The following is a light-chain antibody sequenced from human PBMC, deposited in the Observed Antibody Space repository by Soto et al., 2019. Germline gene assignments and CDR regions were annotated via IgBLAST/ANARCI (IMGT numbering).Light chain of an antibody. CDR1: SSDVGGYNY. J-gene: IGLJ3*02. Sequence: QSALTQPASVSGSPGQSITISCTGTSSDVGGYNYVSWYQQHPGKAPKLMIYEVSNRPSGVSNRFSGSKSGNTASLTISGLQADDEADYSCSSYTRSSTRVFGGGTKVTVL. V-gene: IGLV2-14*01. CDR3: SSYTRSSTRV. CDR2: EVS.